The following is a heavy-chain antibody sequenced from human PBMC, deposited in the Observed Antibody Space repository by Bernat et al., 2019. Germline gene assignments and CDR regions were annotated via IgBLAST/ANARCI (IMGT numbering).Heavy chain of an antibody. CDR1: GYTFTNYA. V-gene: IGHV1-3*01. Sequence: QVQLVQSGAEVKKPGASVKVSCEASGYTFTNYAMHWVRQAPGQRLEWMGWINPANGDTKYSQKFQGRVTITRDTSATTVYMELSSLGSEDKAVYFCARRLTGASNCFDSWGQGTLVTVSS. J-gene: IGHJ5*01. CDR2: INPANGDT. CDR3: ARRLTGASNCFDS.